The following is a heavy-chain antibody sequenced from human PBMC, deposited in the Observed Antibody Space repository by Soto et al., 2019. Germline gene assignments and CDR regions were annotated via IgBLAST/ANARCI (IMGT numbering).Heavy chain of an antibody. CDR1: GSTFTRPG. D-gene: IGHD3-9*01. Sequence: ASVKASCKAFGSTFTRPGMHWGRPAPGQRVAWMGWITAGNGNTKYSQTFQGRVTITRDTSASTAYMELSSLRSEDTAVYYCARDPTYYDILTGYPKGYYYMDVWGKGTTVTVSS. CDR3: ARDPTYYDILTGYPKGYYYMDV. V-gene: IGHV1-3*01. J-gene: IGHJ6*03. CDR2: ITAGNGNT.